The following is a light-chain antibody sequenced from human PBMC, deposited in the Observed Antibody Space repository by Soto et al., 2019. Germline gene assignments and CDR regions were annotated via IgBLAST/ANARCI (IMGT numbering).Light chain of an antibody. CDR1: QSISTW. CDR3: QQYTTYPLT. J-gene: IGKJ4*01. V-gene: IGKV1-5*03. CDR2: KAS. Sequence: DIQMTQSPSTLSASVGDRVTITCRASQSISTWLAWYQQKPGKAPKLLIYKASSLEGGVPSRFSGSGSGTESNIAIRSLQPDDFATYYCQQYTTYPLTFRGGTTVQIK.